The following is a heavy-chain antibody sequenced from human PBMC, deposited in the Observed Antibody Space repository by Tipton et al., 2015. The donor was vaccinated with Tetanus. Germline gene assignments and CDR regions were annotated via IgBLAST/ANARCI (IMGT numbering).Heavy chain of an antibody. V-gene: IGHV1-18*01. CDR2: ISAYNGKT. CDR3: ARVQEQRIYYYGMDV. D-gene: IGHD6-25*01. Sequence: QVQLVQSGAEVKEPGASVKVSCNASGYNFVNFGISWVRQAPGQGLEWMGWISAYNGKTKYAQRLQGRVTMTTDRSASTAYMDLRRLRSDDTAVYYCARVQEQRIYYYGMDVWGQGTTVTVSS. CDR1: GYNFVNFG. J-gene: IGHJ6*02.